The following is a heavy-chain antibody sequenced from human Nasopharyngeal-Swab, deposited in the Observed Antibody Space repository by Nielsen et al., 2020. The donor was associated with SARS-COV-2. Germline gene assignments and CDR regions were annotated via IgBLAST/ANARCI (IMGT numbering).Heavy chain of an antibody. CDR2: ISYDGSKE. Sequence: GESLKISCAASGFTFSKYAMHWVRQAPGKGLEWLALISYDGSKEYYADSVKGRFTVSRDNSKDTLHLQMNSLRPEDTAVYYCARDSVVVPGDLILFCLDYWGQGTPVTVSS. J-gene: IGHJ4*02. V-gene: IGHV3-30-3*01. D-gene: IGHD2-21*02. CDR1: GFTFSKYA. CDR3: ARDSVVVPGDLILFCLDY.